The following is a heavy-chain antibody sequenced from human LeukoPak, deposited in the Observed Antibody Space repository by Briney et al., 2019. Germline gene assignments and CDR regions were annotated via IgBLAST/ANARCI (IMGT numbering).Heavy chain of an antibody. Sequence: GGSLRLSCAASGFTFSSYSMNWVRQAPGKGLEWVAFISSSSSYISYAESVKGRFTISRDNAKNTLYLQMNSLRAEDTAVYYCARGPTYNYYDSSGYPTKPEHGYFDYWGQGTLVTVSS. D-gene: IGHD3-22*01. CDR2: ISSSSSYI. CDR3: ARGPTYNYYDSSGYPTKPEHGYFDY. J-gene: IGHJ4*02. V-gene: IGHV3-21*01. CDR1: GFTFSSYS.